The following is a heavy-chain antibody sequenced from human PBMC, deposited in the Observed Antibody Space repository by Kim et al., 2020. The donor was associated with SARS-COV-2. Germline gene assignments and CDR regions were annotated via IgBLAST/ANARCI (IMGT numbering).Heavy chain of an antibody. V-gene: IGHV3-30-3*01. CDR2: ISYDGSNK. D-gene: IGHD2-2*01. J-gene: IGHJ6*02. Sequence: GGSLRLSCAASGFTFSSYAMHWVRQAPGKGLEWVAVISYDGSNKYYADSVKGRFTISRDNSKNTLYLQMNSLRAEDTAVYYCAREINGGTIYYYYGMDVWGQGTTVTVSS. CDR3: AREINGGTIYYYYGMDV. CDR1: GFTFSSYA.